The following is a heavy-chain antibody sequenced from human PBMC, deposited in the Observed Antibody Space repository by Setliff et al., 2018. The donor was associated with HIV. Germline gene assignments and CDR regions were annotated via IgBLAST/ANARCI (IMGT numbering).Heavy chain of an antibody. D-gene: IGHD4-17*01. Sequence: SETLSLTCAVYGGSFGVSYWAWIRQPPGKGLEWIGEINHSGITNSSPALRSRLTISLYTSKNQFSLKLSSVTAADRAVYYCARDFLRSGYFDSWGQGKLVTVSS. V-gene: IGHV4-34*09. J-gene: IGHJ4*02. CDR1: GGSFGVSY. CDR3: ARDFLRSGYFDS. CDR2: INHSGIT.